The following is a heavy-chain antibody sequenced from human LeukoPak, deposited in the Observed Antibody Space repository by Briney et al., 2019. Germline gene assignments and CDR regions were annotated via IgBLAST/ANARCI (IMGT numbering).Heavy chain of an antibody. Sequence: SETLSLTCAVYGGSFSGYYWSWIRQPPGKGLEWIGEINHSGSTNYNPSLKSRVTISVDTSKNQFSLKLRSVTAADTAVYYCARVRSFHYSGNSGPYYFDYWGQGTLVTVSS. CDR1: GGSFSGYY. J-gene: IGHJ4*02. CDR2: INHSGST. D-gene: IGHD4-23*01. CDR3: ARVRSFHYSGNSGPYYFDY. V-gene: IGHV4-34*01.